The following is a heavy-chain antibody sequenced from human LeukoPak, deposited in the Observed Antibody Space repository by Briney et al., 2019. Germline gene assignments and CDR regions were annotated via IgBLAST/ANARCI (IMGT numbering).Heavy chain of an antibody. Sequence: GGSLRLSCAASGFTFSSYSMNWVRQAPGKGLEWVSAISGSGGSTYYADSVKGRFTISRDNSKNTLYLQMNSLRAEDTAVYYCATLGALGYCSSTSCPQSVYWGQGTLVTVSS. CDR1: GFTFSSYS. V-gene: IGHV3-23*01. D-gene: IGHD2-2*01. CDR2: ISGSGGST. CDR3: ATLGALGYCSSTSCPQSVY. J-gene: IGHJ4*02.